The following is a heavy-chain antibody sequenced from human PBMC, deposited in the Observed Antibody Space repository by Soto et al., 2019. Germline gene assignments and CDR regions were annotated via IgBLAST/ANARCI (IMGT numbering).Heavy chain of an antibody. D-gene: IGHD3-3*01. CDR2: ISSNGGTT. J-gene: IGHJ6*03. CDR1: GFTFSSYA. Sequence: EVQLVESGGGLVQPGGSLRLSCAASGFTFSSYAMDWVRQPPGKGLEYVSAISSNGGTTDYANSVKGRFTISRDNSKNTLYLQMGSLSTDDMAVYYCARVVDSDFWSGRRGYYYMDVWGKGTTVTVSS. CDR3: ARVVDSDFWSGRRGYYYMDV. V-gene: IGHV3-64*01.